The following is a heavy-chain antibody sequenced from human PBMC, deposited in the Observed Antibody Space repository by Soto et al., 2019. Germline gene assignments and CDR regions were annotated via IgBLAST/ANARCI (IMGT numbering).Heavy chain of an antibody. J-gene: IGHJ4*02. V-gene: IGHV3-30-3*01. Sequence: GGSLRLSCAASGFTFGSYVMHWVRQAPGKGLEWVAHISSDGNNKYYAESVKGRFTISRDNFKNSLYLQMSSLRADDTAVYYCARNNWGIDYSGQGILVTVSS. D-gene: IGHD7-27*01. CDR3: ARNNWGIDY. CDR1: GFTFGSYV. CDR2: ISSDGNNK.